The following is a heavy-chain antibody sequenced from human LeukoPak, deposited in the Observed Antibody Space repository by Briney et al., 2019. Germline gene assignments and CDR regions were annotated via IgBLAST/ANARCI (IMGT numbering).Heavy chain of an antibody. CDR2: IKEDESDE. CDR1: GFTFSSYW. CDR3: ARWRGRQSEFDY. J-gene: IGHJ4*02. V-gene: IGHV3-7*01. D-gene: IGHD1-1*01. Sequence: PGGSLRLSCEASGFTFSSYWMSWVRQAPGKGLEWVAHIKEDESDEYYVDSVRGRFTASRDNAKNSVNLQMNSLGVEDTAVYYCARWRGRQSEFDYWGQGTLVTVSS.